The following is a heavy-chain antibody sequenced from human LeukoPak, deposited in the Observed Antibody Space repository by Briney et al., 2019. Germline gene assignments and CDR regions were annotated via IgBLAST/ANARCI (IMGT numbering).Heavy chain of an antibody. CDR2: ISSSSSTI. CDR1: GFTFSSYS. J-gene: IGHJ3*02. CDR3: ARTTTVTTLAFDI. V-gene: IGHV3-48*01. D-gene: IGHD4-17*01. Sequence: GGPLRLSCAASGFTFSSYSMNWVRQAPGKGLEWVSYISSSSSTIYYADSVKGRFTISRDNAKNSLYLQMNSLRAEDTAVYYCARTTTVTTLAFDIWGQGTMVTVSS.